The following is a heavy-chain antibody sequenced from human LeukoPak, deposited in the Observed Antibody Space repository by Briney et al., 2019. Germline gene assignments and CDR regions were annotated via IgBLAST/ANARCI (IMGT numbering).Heavy chain of an antibody. D-gene: IGHD2-15*01. V-gene: IGHV3-33*08. CDR2: IWYGGSNK. CDR1: GFTFSSYG. CDR3: ARDSVVVAATPFGFDY. J-gene: IGHJ4*02. Sequence: GGSLRLSCAASGFTFSSYGMHWVRQAPGKGLEWVAVIWYGGSNKYYADSVKGRFTISRDNSKNTLYLQMNSLRAEDTAVYYCARDSVVVAATPFGFDYWGQGTLVTVSS.